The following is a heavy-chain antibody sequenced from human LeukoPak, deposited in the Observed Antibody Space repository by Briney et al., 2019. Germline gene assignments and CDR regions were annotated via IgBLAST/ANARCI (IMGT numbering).Heavy chain of an antibody. CDR1: GYTFTSYG. CDR3: ARVRIAARPVGEGY. CDR2: ISAYNGNT. V-gene: IGHV1-18*01. D-gene: IGHD6-6*01. J-gene: IGHJ4*02. Sequence: GASVKVSCKASGYTFTSYGISWVRQAPGQGLEWMGWISAYNGNTNYAQKLQGRVTMTTDTSTSTAYMELRSLRSDDTAMYYCARVRIAARPVGEGYWGQGTLVTVSS.